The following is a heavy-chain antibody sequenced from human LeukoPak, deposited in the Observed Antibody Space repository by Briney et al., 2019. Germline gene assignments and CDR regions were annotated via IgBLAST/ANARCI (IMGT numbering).Heavy chain of an antibody. J-gene: IGHJ6*02. CDR3: ASLYSTDYYYYGMDV. CDR1: GYTFTCYY. D-gene: IGHD4-11*01. CDR2: INPNSGGT. V-gene: IGHV1-2*06. Sequence: ASVKVSCKASGYTFTCYYMHWVRQAPGQGLEWMGRINPNSGGTNYAQKFQGRVTMTRDTSISTAYMELSRLRSDDTAVYYCASLYSTDYYYYGMDVWGQGTTVTVSS.